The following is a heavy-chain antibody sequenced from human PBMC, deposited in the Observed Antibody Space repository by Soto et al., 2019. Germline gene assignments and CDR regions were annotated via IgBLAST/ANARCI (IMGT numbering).Heavy chain of an antibody. CDR1: GVTFSKYA. CDR2: INGSGISK. CDR3: AKNEDYYFGSGTYYNGRYYGMDV. Sequence: EVQLLESGGGLVQPGGSQRLSCAASGVTFSKYAMSWVRQAPGKGLEWVSGINGSGISKYYADSVKGRFTTSRDNSKNTLYLQMNSLRAEDTAVYYCAKNEDYYFGSGTYYNGRYYGMDVWGQGTTVTVSS. D-gene: IGHD3-10*01. J-gene: IGHJ6*02. V-gene: IGHV3-23*01.